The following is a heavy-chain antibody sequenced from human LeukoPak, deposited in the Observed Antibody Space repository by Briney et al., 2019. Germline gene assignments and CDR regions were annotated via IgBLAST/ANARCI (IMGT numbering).Heavy chain of an antibody. CDR1: GFSLSTSGVG. V-gene: IGHV2-5*01. J-gene: IGHJ3*02. CDR3: AHRRCSSGWYKGCAFDI. D-gene: IGHD6-19*01. CDR2: IYWNDDK. Sequence: SGPTLVKPTQTPTLTCTFSGFSLSTSGVGVGWIRQPPGKALEWLSLIYWNDDKRYSPSLKSRLTITKDTSKNQVVLTMTNMDPVDTATYYCAHRRCSSGWYKGCAFDIWGQGTMVTVSS.